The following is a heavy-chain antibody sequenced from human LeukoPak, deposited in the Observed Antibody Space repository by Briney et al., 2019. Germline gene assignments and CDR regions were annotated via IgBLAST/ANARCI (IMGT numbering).Heavy chain of an antibody. V-gene: IGHV1-46*01. CDR3: ARDPPWYYYGSGSTGAPGDAFDI. Sequence: ASVKVSCKASGYTFTSYYMHWVRQAPGQGLEWMGIINPSGGSTSYAQKFQGRVTMTRDMSTSTVYMELSSLRSEDTAVYYCARDPPWYYYGSGSTGAPGDAFDIWGQGTMVTVSS. CDR2: INPSGGST. CDR1: GYTFTSYY. J-gene: IGHJ3*02. D-gene: IGHD3-10*01.